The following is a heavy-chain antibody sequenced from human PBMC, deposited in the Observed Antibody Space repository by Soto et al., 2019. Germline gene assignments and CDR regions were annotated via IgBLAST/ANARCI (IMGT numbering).Heavy chain of an antibody. D-gene: IGHD1-26*01. J-gene: IGHJ6*02. Sequence: QVQLVQSGAEVKKPGSSVKVSCKASRGTFSTYTITWVRQAPGQGLEWMGRIIPILGIPNYAEKFQGRVTITADKSTSTAYMELSSLRSEATAVYYCARLRDSDGMDVWGQGTTVTVSS. CDR2: IIPILGIP. CDR1: RGTFSTYT. CDR3: ARLRDSDGMDV. V-gene: IGHV1-69*02.